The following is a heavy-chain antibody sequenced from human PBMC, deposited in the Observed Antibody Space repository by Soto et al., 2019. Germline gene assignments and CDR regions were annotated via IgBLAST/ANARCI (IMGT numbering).Heavy chain of an antibody. CDR2: FDPEDGET. CDR1: GYTLTELS. Sequence: ASVKVSCKVSGYTLTELSMHWVRQAPGKGLEWMGGFDPEDGETIYAQKFQGRVTMTEDTSTDTAYMELSSLRSEDTAVYYCATKDYDFWSGYQYYYYYGMDVWGQGTTVTSP. V-gene: IGHV1-24*01. CDR3: ATKDYDFWSGYQYYYYYGMDV. D-gene: IGHD3-3*01. J-gene: IGHJ6*02.